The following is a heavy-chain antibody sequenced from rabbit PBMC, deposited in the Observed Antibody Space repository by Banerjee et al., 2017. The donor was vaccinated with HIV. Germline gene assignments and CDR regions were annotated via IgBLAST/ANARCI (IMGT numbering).Heavy chain of an antibody. CDR2: INAVTGKA. Sequence: QEQLVESGGGLVKPEGSLTLTCTASGFSFSNKAVMCWVRQAPGKGLEWIACINAVTGKAVYASWAKGRYTLSKTSSTTVALQMTSLTAADTATYFCVRDPISTMTMVMPLDLWGPGTLVTVS. V-gene: IGHV1S45*01. CDR1: GFSFSNKAV. CDR3: VRDPISTMTMVMPLDL. J-gene: IGHJ3*01. D-gene: IGHD2-1*01.